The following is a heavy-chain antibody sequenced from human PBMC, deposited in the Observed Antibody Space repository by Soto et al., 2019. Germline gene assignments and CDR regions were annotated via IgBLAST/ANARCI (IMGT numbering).Heavy chain of an antibody. V-gene: IGHV1-2*02. D-gene: IGHD3-16*02. J-gene: IGHJ6*02. CDR1: GFSFTINY. Sequence: ASVKVSCKASGFSFTINYFYWVRQAPGQGLEWMGWINPHSGSTKYAQKFQAGVSLTRDTSINTVYMEIQGLRSDDTAVYYCARGSFSTSRGGMDRWGQGTTVTV. CDR2: INPHSGST. CDR3: ARGSFSTSRGGMDR.